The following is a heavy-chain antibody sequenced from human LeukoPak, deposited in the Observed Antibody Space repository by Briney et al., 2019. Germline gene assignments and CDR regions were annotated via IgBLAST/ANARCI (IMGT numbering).Heavy chain of an antibody. CDR1: GFTFDDYA. Sequence: GGSLRLSCAASGFTFDDYAMHWVRQAPGKGLECVSLISWDGDSTYYSDSVRGRFTISRDNTKNSLYLQMNSLRAEDTAVYYCAELGITMIGGVWGKGTTVTISS. V-gene: IGHV3-43D*03. CDR3: AELGITMIGGV. D-gene: IGHD3-10*02. CDR2: ISWDGDST. J-gene: IGHJ6*04.